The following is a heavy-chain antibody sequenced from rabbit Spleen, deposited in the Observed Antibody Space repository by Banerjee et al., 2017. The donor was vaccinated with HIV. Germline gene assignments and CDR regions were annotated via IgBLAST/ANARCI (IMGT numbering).Heavy chain of an antibody. D-gene: IGHD1-1*01. V-gene: IGHV1S45*01. CDR3: ARNYVNAFDP. CDR1: GFSLSSSDY. CDR2: IAGSSSGFT. J-gene: IGHJ2*01. Sequence: QEQLEESGGDLVKPGASLTLTCTASGFSLSSSDYMCWVRQAPGKGLEWISCIAGSSSGFTYSATWAKGRFTCSKTSSTTVTLQMTSLTVADTATYFCARNYVNAFDPWGPGTLVTVS.